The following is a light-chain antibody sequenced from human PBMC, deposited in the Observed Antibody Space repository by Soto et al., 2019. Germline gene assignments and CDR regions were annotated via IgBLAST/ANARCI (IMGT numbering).Light chain of an antibody. CDR1: QGISSY. CDR2: AAS. J-gene: IGKJ3*01. Sequence: DIRLTQSPSLLSASVGDRVTITCRASQGISSYLAWYQQKPGKAPRLLIYAASTLQSGGPSRFSGSGSGTEFTLTISSRQPEDFATYYCQQLNDYHPRTFGPGTKVDIK. V-gene: IGKV1-9*01. CDR3: QQLNDYHPRT.